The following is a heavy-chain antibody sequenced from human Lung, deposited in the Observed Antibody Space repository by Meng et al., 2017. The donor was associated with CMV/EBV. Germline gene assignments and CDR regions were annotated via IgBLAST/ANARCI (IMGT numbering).Heavy chain of an antibody. V-gene: IGHV4-39*07. J-gene: IGHJ6*02. CDR2: IYYSGST. CDR3: ARGVIASNYYYYGIDV. D-gene: IGHD2/OR15-2a*01. CDR1: GGSISSSSYY. Sequence: SETLSLXXTVSGGSISSSSYYWGWIRQPPGKGLEWIGSIYYSGSTYYNPPLKSRVTISVDTSKNQFSLKLSSVTAADTAVYYCARGVIASNYYYYGIDVWGQGTXVTVSS.